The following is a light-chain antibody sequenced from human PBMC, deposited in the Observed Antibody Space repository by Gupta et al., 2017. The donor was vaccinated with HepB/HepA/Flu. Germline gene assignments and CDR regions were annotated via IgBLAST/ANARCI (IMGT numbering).Light chain of an antibody. CDR1: QSVSSY. CDR2: DVS. CDR3: HQRSNWPIT. Sequence: EIVLTQSPATLSLSPGERATLSCRASQSVSSYLAWYQQKPGQAPKLLIYDVSKRATGIPARFSGSGYGTDFTLTISSLEPEDFAVYYCHQRSNWPITFGQGTQLDIK. J-gene: IGKJ5*01. V-gene: IGKV3-11*01.